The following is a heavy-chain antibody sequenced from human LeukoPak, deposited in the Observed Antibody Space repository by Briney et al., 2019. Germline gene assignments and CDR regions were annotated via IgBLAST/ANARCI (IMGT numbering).Heavy chain of an antibody. D-gene: IGHD3-10*01. J-gene: IGHJ4*02. V-gene: IGHV4-34*01. CDR3: ARGSLPYGSGSYLGY. CDR1: GGSFSGYH. CDR2: INHSGGT. Sequence: SETLSLTCAVYGGSFSGYHWSWIRQPPGKGLEWIGEINHSGGTNYDPSLKSRVTISVDTSKKQFSLKLKSVTAADTAVYYCARGSLPYGSGSYLGYWGQGTLVTVSS.